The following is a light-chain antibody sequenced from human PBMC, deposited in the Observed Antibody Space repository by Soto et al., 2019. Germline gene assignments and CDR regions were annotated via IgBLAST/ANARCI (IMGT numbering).Light chain of an antibody. CDR2: TNS. CDR3: AAWDDSLNALV. CDR1: SSNIGSNT. Sequence: QSVLTQPPSASGTPGQRVTISCSGSSSNIGSNTVNWYQQLPGTAPKLLIYTNSQRPSGVPDRFSGSKYGTSASLAISGLQSEDEADYFCAAWDDSLNALVFGGGTKVTVL. V-gene: IGLV1-44*01. J-gene: IGLJ3*02.